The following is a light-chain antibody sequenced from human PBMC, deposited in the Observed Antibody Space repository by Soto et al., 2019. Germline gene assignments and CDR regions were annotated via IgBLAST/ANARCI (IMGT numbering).Light chain of an antibody. CDR3: QQYNNYWT. Sequence: DIQMTQSPSTLSASVGDRVTITCRASQSINSRLAWYQQKPGKAPKLLIYKASSLESGVPSRFSGSGSGTEFPLTISRLHPDDFATYYCQQYNNYWTFGQGTKVEIK. CDR1: QSINSR. CDR2: KAS. V-gene: IGKV1-5*03. J-gene: IGKJ1*01.